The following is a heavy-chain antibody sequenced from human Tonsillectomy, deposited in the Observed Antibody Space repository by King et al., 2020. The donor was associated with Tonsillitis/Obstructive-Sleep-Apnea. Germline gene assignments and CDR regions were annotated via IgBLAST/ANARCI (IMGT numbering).Heavy chain of an antibody. V-gene: IGHV1-18*01. CDR3: ARDITGTKDFDY. CDR1: GYTFTSYG. CDR2: ISAYNGST. D-gene: IGHD1-20*01. J-gene: IGHJ4*02. Sequence: VQLVESGAEVKKPGASVKVSCKASGYTFTSYGIIWVRQAPGQGLEWMGWISAYNGSTNYAQKLQGRVTMTTDTSTSTAYMDLRSLRSDDTAVYYCARDITGTKDFDYWGQGTLVTVSS.